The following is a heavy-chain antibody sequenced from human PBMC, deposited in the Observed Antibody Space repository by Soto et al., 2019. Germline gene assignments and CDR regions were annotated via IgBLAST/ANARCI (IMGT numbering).Heavy chain of an antibody. Sequence: LSLTCTVSGGSISSSSYYWGWIRQPPGKGLEWIGSIYYSGSIYYNPSLKSRVTISVDTSKNQFSLKLSSVTAADTAVYYCARHRGPMVRGVITNWFDPWGQGTLVTVSS. D-gene: IGHD3-10*01. J-gene: IGHJ5*02. CDR1: GGSISSSSYY. CDR2: IYYSGSI. CDR3: ARHRGPMVRGVITNWFDP. V-gene: IGHV4-39*01.